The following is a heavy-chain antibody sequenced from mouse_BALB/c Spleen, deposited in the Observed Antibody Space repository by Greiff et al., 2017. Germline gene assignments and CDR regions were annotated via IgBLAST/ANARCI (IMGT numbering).Heavy chain of an antibody. CDR1: GFSLTSYG. CDR3: ARGDRYDGAWFAY. Sequence: QVQLQQSGPGLVQPSQSLSITCTVSGFSLTSYGVHWVRQSPGKGLEWLGVIWSGGSTDYNAAFISRLSISKDNTKSQVFFKMISLQANDTAIYYCARGDRYDGAWFAYWGEGTLVTVSA. D-gene: IGHD2-14*01. J-gene: IGHJ3*01. CDR2: IWSGGST. V-gene: IGHV2-2*02.